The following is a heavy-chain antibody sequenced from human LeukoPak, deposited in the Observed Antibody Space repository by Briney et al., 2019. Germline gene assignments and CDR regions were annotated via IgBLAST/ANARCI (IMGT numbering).Heavy chain of an antibody. J-gene: IGHJ4*02. CDR1: GGSFSGYY. D-gene: IGHD3-3*01. Sequence: SETLSLTCAVYGGSFSGYYWSWIRQPPGKGLEWIGYIYYSGSTNYNPSLKSRVTISVDTSKNQFSLKLSSVTAADTAVYYCARRYYDFWSGYRYFDYWGQGTLVTVSP. CDR3: ARRYYDFWSGYRYFDY. V-gene: IGHV4-59*08. CDR2: IYYSGST.